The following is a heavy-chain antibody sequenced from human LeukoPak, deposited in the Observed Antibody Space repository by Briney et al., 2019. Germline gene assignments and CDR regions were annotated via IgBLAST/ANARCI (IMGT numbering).Heavy chain of an antibody. D-gene: IGHD1-26*01. CDR1: GFTFSSYA. CDR3: ARVEGGSAPDY. V-gene: IGHV3-30*14. CDR2: ISYDGSNK. Sequence: GGSLRLSCAASGFTFSSYAMHWVRQAPGKGLEWVAVISYDGSNKYYADSVKGRFTISRDNSKNTLYLQMNSLRAEDTAVYYCARVEGGSAPDYWGQGTLVTVSS. J-gene: IGHJ4*02.